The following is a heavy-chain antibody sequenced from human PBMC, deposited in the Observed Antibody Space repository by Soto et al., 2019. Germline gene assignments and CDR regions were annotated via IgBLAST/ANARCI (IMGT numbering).Heavy chain of an antibody. CDR2: IYYSGST. J-gene: IGHJ4*02. CDR3: ARGPYDYVWGSYRPLHFDY. CDR1: GGSISSGDYY. V-gene: IGHV4-30-4*01. D-gene: IGHD3-16*02. Sequence: SETLSLTCTVSGGSISSGDYYWSWIRQPPGKGLEWIGYIYYSGSTYYNPSLKSRVTISVGTSKNQFSLKLSSVTAADTAVYYCARGPYDYVWGSYRPLHFDYWGQGTLVTVSS.